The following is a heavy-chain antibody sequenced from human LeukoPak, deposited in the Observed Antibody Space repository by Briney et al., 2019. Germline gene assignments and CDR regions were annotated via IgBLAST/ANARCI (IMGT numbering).Heavy chain of an antibody. V-gene: IGHV3-73*01. J-gene: IGHJ5*02. D-gene: IGHD1-26*01. Sequence: GGSLRLSCAASGFTFSGSAMHWVRQASGKGLEWVGRIRSKANSYATAYAASVKGRFTISRDDSKNTAYLQMYSLKTEDTAVYYCTRQHSGSYFMWFDPWGQGTLVTVSS. CDR2: IRSKANSYAT. CDR3: TRQHSGSYFMWFDP. CDR1: GFTFSGSA.